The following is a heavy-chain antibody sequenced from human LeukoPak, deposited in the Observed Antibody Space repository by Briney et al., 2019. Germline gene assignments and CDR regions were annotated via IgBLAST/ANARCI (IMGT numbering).Heavy chain of an antibody. CDR2: IYYSGSP. J-gene: IGHJ4*02. CDR1: GGSISNYY. CDR3: TRTSASTAIDY. D-gene: IGHD4-17*01. V-gene: IGHV4-59*01. Sequence: SETLSLTCTVSGGSISNYYCSWIRQPPGKRLEWIGYIYYSGSPNYSPSLKSRVTMSLDTSRNQFSLKLSSVTAADTAVYYCTRTSASTAIDYWGPGTLVTVSS.